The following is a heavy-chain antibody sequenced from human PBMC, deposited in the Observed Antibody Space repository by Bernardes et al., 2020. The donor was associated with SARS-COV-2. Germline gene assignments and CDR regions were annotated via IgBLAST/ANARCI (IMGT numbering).Heavy chain of an antibody. CDR1: GSTFDDHG. D-gene: IGHD6-6*01. J-gene: IGHJ4*02. CDR3: ATEYSNLDYYFDY. V-gene: IGHV3-20*04. CDR2: INRNGGST. Sequence: GGSLRLSCAASGSTFDDHGMSWVRQVPGKGLEWVSGINRNGGSTDYADSVRGRFTISRDNAKKSLYLQMNSLRAEDTAVYYCATEYSNLDYYFDYWGQGTLVTVSS.